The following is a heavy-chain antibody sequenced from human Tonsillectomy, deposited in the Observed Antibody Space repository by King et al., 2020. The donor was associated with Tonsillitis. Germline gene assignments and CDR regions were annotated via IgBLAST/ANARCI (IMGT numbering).Heavy chain of an antibody. J-gene: IGHJ4*02. CDR1: GSTFSSYA. V-gene: IGHV3-23*04. CDR2: ISGSGDST. D-gene: IGHD2-15*01. Sequence: VQLVESGGGLVQPGGSLRLSCTASGSTFSSYAMSWVRQAPGKGLEWVSAISGSGDSTYNADSVKGRFTVSRDNSKNTLFLQMNSLRAEDTAVYHCARSLIGYCSGGSCAGPGYWGQGTLVTVSS. CDR3: ARSLIGYCSGGSCAGPGY.